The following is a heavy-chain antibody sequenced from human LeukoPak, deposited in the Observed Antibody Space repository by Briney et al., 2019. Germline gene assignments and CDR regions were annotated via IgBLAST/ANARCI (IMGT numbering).Heavy chain of an antibody. D-gene: IGHD5-18*01. CDR3: ARDSGYSYGPFDY. Sequence: SETLSLTRTVSGGSISSGDYYWSWIRQPPGKGLEWIGYIYYSGSTYYNPSLKSRVTISVDTSKNQFSLKLSSVTAADTAVYYCARDSGYSYGPFDYWGQGTLVTVSS. CDR2: IYYSGST. J-gene: IGHJ4*02. V-gene: IGHV4-30-4*01. CDR1: GGSISSGDYY.